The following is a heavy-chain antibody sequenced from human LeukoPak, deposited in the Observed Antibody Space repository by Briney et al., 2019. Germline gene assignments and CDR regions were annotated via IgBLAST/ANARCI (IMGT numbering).Heavy chain of an antibody. Sequence: ASVKVSCKPSGYTFTDLYIHWVRQAPGQGLEWMGRVNPNSGGTDYAQKFQGRVTMTRDTSIGTAYMELNRLRSDDTAVYFCARGEVVPAAISYYYYGVVVWGQGTTVTVSS. CDR1: GYTFTDLY. D-gene: IGHD2-2*02. J-gene: IGHJ6*02. V-gene: IGHV1-2*06. CDR3: ARGEVVPAAISYYYYGVVV. CDR2: VNPNSGGT.